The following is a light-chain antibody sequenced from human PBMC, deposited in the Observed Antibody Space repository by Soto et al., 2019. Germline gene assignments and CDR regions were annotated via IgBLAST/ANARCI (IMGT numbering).Light chain of an antibody. CDR2: EVS. V-gene: IGLV2-8*01. CDR1: SSDVGGYTF. J-gene: IGLJ2*01. CDR3: SSYAGSNNLV. Sequence: QSALTQPPSASGSLGQSVTISCTGTSSDVGGYTFVSWYQQHPGKAPTLMIYEVSKRPSGVPDRFSGSKSGNTASLTVSDLQAEDEADYYCSSYAGSNNLVFGGGTKLTVL.